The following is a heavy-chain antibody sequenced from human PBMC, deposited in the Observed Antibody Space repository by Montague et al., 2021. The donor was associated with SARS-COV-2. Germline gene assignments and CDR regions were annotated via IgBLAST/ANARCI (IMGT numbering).Heavy chain of an antibody. CDR3: ARDPHDYGWFDP. J-gene: IGHJ5*02. Sequence: TLSLTCTVSGGSISSASYYWSWIRQPAGKGLEWIGHIYSTVITNYNPSLKSRVTISVDLSKNQFSLKVTTVTAAATAVYYCARDPHDYGWFDPWGQGTLVTVSS. CDR1: GGSISSASYY. CDR2: IYSTVIT. V-gene: IGHV4-61*09. D-gene: IGHD4-17*01.